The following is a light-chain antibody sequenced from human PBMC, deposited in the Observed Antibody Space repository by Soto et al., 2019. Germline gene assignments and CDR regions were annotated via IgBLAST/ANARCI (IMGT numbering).Light chain of an antibody. J-gene: IGLJ3*02. Sequence: SVLSQPPSASGTPGQRVTISCSGSSSNIGRNYVYWYQQVPGTAPKLLIFRNNQRPSGVPDRFSGSKSGTSASLAISGLRSEDEADYFCAAWDYSLSGYWVFGGGTKVTVL. CDR1: SSNIGRNY. CDR3: AAWDYSLSGYWV. CDR2: RNN. V-gene: IGLV1-47*01.